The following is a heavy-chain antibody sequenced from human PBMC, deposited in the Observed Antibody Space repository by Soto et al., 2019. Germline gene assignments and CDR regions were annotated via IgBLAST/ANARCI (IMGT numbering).Heavy chain of an antibody. Sequence: PSETLSLTCTVSGGSISTYYWNWIRQPPGKGLEWIGYIYYTGSTNYNPSLKSRVTISVDTSKNQFSLKLSSVTAADTAVYYCARRPYYYDSTGYYYSQFDYWGQGTLVTVSS. J-gene: IGHJ4*02. V-gene: IGHV4-59*08. CDR2: IYYTGST. D-gene: IGHD3-22*01. CDR1: GGSISTYY. CDR3: ARRPYYYDSTGYYYSQFDY.